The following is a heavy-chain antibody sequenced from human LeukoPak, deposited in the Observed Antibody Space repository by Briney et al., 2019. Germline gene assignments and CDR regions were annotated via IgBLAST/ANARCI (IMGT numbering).Heavy chain of an antibody. V-gene: IGHV3-23*01. CDR1: GFTFSSYA. CDR2: ISGSGGST. CDR3: TRVNTYYYNTYYYYGMDV. Sequence: GGSLRLSCAASGFTFSSYAMSWVRQAPGKGLEWVSAISGSGGSTYYADSVKDRFTISRDNSKNTLYLQMNSLRAEDTAVYYCTRVNTYYYNTYYYYGMDVWGQGTTVTVSS. D-gene: IGHD3-22*01. J-gene: IGHJ6*02.